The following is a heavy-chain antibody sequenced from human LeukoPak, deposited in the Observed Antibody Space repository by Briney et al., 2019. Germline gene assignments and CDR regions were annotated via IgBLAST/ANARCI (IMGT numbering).Heavy chain of an antibody. D-gene: IGHD5-18*01. J-gene: IGHJ3*01. CDR3: ARPAERGYSYGLDF. Sequence: SETLSLTCTVSGDSISSYYWSWIRQPPGKGLEWFGYIYYSGSTNYNPSLKSRVTISLDTSKNQVSLNLSSVTAADTAVYYCARPAERGYSYGLDFWGPGTMVTVSS. CDR2: IYYSGST. V-gene: IGHV4-59*01. CDR1: GDSISSYY.